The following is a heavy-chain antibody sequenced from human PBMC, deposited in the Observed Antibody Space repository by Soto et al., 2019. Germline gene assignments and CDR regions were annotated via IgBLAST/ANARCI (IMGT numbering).Heavy chain of an antibody. CDR3: AKDISSSWYYYYYYGMDV. CDR1: GFTFSSYA. Sequence: EVQLLESGGGLVQPGGSLRLSCAASGFTFSSYAMSWVRQAPGKGLEWVSAISGGGGSTYYADSVKGRFTISRDNSKNTLYLQMNSLRAEDTAVYYCAKDISSSWYYYYYYGMDVWGQGTTVTVSS. CDR2: ISGGGGST. V-gene: IGHV3-23*01. D-gene: IGHD6-13*01. J-gene: IGHJ6*02.